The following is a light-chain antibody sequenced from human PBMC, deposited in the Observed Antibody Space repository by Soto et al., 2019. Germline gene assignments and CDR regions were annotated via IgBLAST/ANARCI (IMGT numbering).Light chain of an antibody. Sequence: QSVLTQPPSASGTPGQRVIISCSGSSSNIGRDTVNWYRQFPGTAPKLLIYSNNQRPSGVPDRFSGSKSGTSVSLAISGLQSEDEADYYCAVWDDSLNGLWVFGGGTKVTVL. CDR1: SSNIGRDT. CDR3: AVWDDSLNGLWV. CDR2: SNN. V-gene: IGLV1-44*01. J-gene: IGLJ3*02.